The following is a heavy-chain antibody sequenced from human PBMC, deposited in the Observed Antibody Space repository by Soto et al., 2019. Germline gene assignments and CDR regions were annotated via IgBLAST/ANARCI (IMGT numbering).Heavy chain of an antibody. D-gene: IGHD1-26*01. V-gene: IGHV3-15*07. J-gene: IGHJ4*01. CDR2: IKSRALGGTT. CDR1: DFAFSNAW. Sequence: EVQLVESGGGLVQPGGSLTLSCAASDFAFSNAWINWVRQAPGKGLEWVGRIKSRALGGTTDFAAPVRGRFAITRDDSRNMVYMQMNNLNTEDTAVYYCTTDSYSPIVEVRFDYWGHGTLVTVSS. CDR3: TTDSYSPIVEVRFDY.